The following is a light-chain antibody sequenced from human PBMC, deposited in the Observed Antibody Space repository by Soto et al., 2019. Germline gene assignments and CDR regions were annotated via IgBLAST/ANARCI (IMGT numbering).Light chain of an antibody. V-gene: IGKV3-20*01. Sequence: EIVLTQSPGTLSLSPGDRATLSCRASQSVTGTYLAWYQQKPGQAPRLLIYGESIRATGIPDRFSCSGSGTDFTLTISRLEPEDFAVYYCDQYGSPLWTFGQGTKVEI. CDR3: DQYGSPLWT. J-gene: IGKJ1*01. CDR2: GES. CDR1: QSVTGTY.